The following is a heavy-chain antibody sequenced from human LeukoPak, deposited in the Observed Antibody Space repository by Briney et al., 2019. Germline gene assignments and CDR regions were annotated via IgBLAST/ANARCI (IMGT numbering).Heavy chain of an antibody. V-gene: IGHV5-51*01. CDR2: IYPGDSDT. CDR3: ARPRLRYFDWLSFDY. Sequence: GESLKISCKGSGYSFTKHWIAWVRQMPGKGLEWMGIIYPGDSDTRYSLSVQGQVAISADKSISTAYLQWSSLKASDTAMYYCARPRLRYFDWLSFDYWGQGTLVTVSS. D-gene: IGHD3-9*01. J-gene: IGHJ4*02. CDR1: GYSFTKHW.